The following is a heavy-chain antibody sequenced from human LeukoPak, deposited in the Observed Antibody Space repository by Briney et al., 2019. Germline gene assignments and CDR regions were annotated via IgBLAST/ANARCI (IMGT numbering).Heavy chain of an antibody. V-gene: IGHV3-23*01. D-gene: IGHD3-10*01. Sequence: QSGGSLRLSCAASGFSFSSCAMSWVRQAPGKGLEWVSAISGSGGSTYYADSVKGRFTISRDNSKNTLYLQMNSLRAEDTAVYYCAKLLWFGELEYDAFDIWGQGTMVTVSS. CDR3: AKLLWFGELEYDAFDI. CDR2: ISGSGGST. CDR1: GFSFSSCA. J-gene: IGHJ3*02.